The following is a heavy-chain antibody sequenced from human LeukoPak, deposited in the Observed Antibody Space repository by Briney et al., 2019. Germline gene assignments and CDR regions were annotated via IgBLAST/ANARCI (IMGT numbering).Heavy chain of an antibody. CDR2: VSDDGGTV. CDR3: TKEAATGSRYSFDY. V-gene: IGHV3-30*18. D-gene: IGHD1-1*01. Sequence: PGGSLRLSCAASGFTFSRHGMHWVRQAPGKGLEWVAVVSDDGGTVYYAESVKGRFTIARDNSRNTLYLQMTSLRPDDTAVFYCTKEAATGSRYSFDYWGLGTLVTVSS. CDR1: GFTFSRHG. J-gene: IGHJ4*02.